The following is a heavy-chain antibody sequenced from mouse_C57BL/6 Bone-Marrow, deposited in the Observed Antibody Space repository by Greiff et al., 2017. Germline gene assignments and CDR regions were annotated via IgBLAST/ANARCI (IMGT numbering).Heavy chain of an antibody. J-gene: IGHJ1*03. D-gene: IGHD1-1*01. V-gene: IGHV1-19*01. CDR2: INPYNGGT. CDR3: ARKSDYYGSSPWYFDV. Sequence: VQLQQSGPVLVKPGASVKMSCKASGYTFTDYYMNWVKQSHGKSLEWIGVINPYNGGTRYNQKFKGKATLTVDKSSSTAYMELNSLTSEDSAVYYCARKSDYYGSSPWYFDVWGTGTTVTVSS. CDR1: GYTFTDYY.